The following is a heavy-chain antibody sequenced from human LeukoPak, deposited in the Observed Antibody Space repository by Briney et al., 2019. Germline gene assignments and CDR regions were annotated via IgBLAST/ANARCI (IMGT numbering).Heavy chain of an antibody. CDR1: GASISSYY. V-gene: IGHV4-59*08. D-gene: IGHD3-10*01. J-gene: IGHJ4*02. CDR3: ARHPEFYFFDY. CDR2: MSYSGSS. Sequence: KSAETLSLTCTVSGASISSYYWSWIRQPPGKGLEWIGYMSYSGSSHYNPSLKSRVTISADTSKNQVSLTLSSVTAADTAVYYCARHPEFYFFDYWGQGTLVTVFS.